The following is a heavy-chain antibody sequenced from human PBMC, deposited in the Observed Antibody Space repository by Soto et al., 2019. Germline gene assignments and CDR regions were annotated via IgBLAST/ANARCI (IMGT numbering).Heavy chain of an antibody. CDR1: GYTFTSYY. CDR2: INPSGGST. Sequence: QVQLVQSGAEVKKPGASEKVSCKASGYTFTSYYMHWVRQAPGQGLEWMGIINPSGGSTSYAQKFQGRVTMTRDTSTSTVYMELSSLRSEDTAVYYCARDKPVDWSTHDLYYFDYWGQGTLVTVSS. D-gene: IGHD3-9*01. V-gene: IGHV1-46*01. J-gene: IGHJ4*02. CDR3: ARDKPVDWSTHDLYYFDY.